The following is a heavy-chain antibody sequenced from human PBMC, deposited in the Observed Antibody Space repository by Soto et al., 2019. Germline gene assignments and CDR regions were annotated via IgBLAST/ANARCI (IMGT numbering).Heavy chain of an antibody. J-gene: IGHJ4*02. CDR2: ISGSGGGT. CDR3: AKRAHHGASVKFDY. Sequence: EVQLLESGGGFVQPGGSLRLSCAAAGFTFSDYAMSWVRQGPGKGLEWVSGISGSGGGTYYGDSVKGRLTISRDNSKNKLYMQMNSLRGEDTAVYYCAKRAHHGASVKFDYWGQGTMVTVSS. CDR1: GFTFSDYA. D-gene: IGHD4-17*01. V-gene: IGHV3-23*01.